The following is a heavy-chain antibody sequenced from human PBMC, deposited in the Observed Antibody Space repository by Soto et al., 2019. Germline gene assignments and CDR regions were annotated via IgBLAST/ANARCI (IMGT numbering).Heavy chain of an antibody. CDR1: GFTFSSYA. CDR3: AKSRGDCIAMTCSDTWYFDL. Sequence: EVQLLESGGDLAQPGGSLRLSCAASGFTFSSYAMSWVRQAPGKGLEWVSSISGNGFTYSADSVKGRFTISRDNSKNTLSLQMNSLRAEDTAVYHCAKSRGDCIAMTCSDTWYFDLWGRGTRVTVSS. V-gene: IGHV3-23*01. D-gene: IGHD3-22*01. J-gene: IGHJ2*01. CDR2: ISGNGFT.